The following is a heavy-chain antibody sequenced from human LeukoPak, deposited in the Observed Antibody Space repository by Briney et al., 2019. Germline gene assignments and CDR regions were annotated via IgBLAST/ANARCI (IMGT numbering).Heavy chain of an antibody. D-gene: IGHD3-9*01. V-gene: IGHV3-30-3*01. Sequence: GGSLRLSCAASGFTFSSYAMHWVRQAPGKGLEWVAVISYDGSNKYYADSVKGRFTISRDNSKNTLYLQVNSLRAEDTAVYYCASGPNYDILTGYLTAWGRGTLVTVSS. CDR1: GFTFSSYA. CDR3: ASGPNYDILTGYLTA. J-gene: IGHJ5*02. CDR2: ISYDGSNK.